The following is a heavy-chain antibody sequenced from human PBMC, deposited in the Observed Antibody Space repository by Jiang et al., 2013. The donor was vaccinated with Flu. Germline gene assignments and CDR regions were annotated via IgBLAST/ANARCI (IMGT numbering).Heavy chain of an antibody. V-gene: IGHV1-2*02. D-gene: IGHD3-16*01. CDR1: GYTFTGYY. Sequence: GAEVKKPGASVKVSCKASGYTFTGYYMHWVRQAPGQGLEWMGWINPNSGGTNYAQKFQGRVTMTRDTSISTAYMELSRLRSDDTAVYYCLRKYDYVWGSYTYYYGMDVWGQGTTVTVSS. CDR3: LRKYDYVWGSYTYYYGMDV. J-gene: IGHJ6*02. CDR2: INPNSGGT.